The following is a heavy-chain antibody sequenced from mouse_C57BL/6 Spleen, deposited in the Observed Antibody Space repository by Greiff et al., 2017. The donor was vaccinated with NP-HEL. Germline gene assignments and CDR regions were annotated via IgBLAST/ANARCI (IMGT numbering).Heavy chain of an antibody. CDR2: ISSGGDYI. Sequence: EVKVVETGEGLVKPGGSLKLSCAASGFTFSSYAMSWVRQTPEKRLEWVAYISSGGDYIYYADTVKGRFTISRDNARNTLYLQMSSLKSEDTAMYYCTSGGYMYFDVWGTGTTVTVSS. CDR1: GFTFSSYA. V-gene: IGHV5-9-1*02. CDR3: TSGGYMYFDV. D-gene: IGHD1-3*01. J-gene: IGHJ1*03.